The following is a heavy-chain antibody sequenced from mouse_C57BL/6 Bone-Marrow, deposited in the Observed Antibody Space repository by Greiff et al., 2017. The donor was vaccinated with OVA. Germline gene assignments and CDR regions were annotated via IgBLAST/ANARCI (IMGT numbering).Heavy chain of an antibody. J-gene: IGHJ2*01. V-gene: IGHV1-81*01. CDR3: ARSQPLPYYFDY. CDR2: IYPRSGNT. D-gene: IGHD6-1*01. Sequence: VKLMESGAELARPGASVKLSCKASGYTFTSYGISWVKQRTGQGLEWIGEIYPRSGNTYYNEKFKGKATLTADKSSSTAYMELRSLTSEDSAVYFCARSQPLPYYFDYWGQGTTLTVSS. CDR1: GYTFTSYG.